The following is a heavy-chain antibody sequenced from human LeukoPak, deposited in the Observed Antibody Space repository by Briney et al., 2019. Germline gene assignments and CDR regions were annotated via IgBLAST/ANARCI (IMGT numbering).Heavy chain of an antibody. Sequence: GGSLRLSCAASGFSVSSTYMTWVRQAPGKGLEWVSLMYSAGSTYYADSVKGRFTISRDYSKNTLYLQMNSLRAEDTAVYYCVREEFYWGQGTLVTVSS. V-gene: IGHV3-53*01. CDR1: GFSVSSTY. J-gene: IGHJ4*02. D-gene: IGHD3-10*01. CDR2: MYSAGST. CDR3: VREEFY.